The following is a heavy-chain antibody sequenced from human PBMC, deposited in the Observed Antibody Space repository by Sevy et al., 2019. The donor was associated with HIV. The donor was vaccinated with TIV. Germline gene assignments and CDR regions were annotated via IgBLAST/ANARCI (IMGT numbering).Heavy chain of an antibody. D-gene: IGHD2-15*01. Sequence: SETLSLTCTVSGGSISSYYWSWIRQPAGKGVEWIGRIYTSGSTNYNPSLKSRVTMSVDTSKNQFSLKLSSVTAADTAVYYCAREGGADIVVVVAATRPRGGYFDYWGQGTLVTVSS. CDR2: IYTSGST. V-gene: IGHV4-4*07. J-gene: IGHJ4*02. CDR3: AREGGADIVVVVAATRPRGGYFDY. CDR1: GGSISSYY.